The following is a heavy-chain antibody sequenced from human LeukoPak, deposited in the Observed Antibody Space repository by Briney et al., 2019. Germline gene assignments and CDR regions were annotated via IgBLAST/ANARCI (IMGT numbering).Heavy chain of an antibody. CDR2: IYHSGST. D-gene: IGHD3-10*01. CDR3: ARMGYGSGTPHAFDI. Sequence: PSETLSLTCTVSGYSISSGYYWGWIRQPPGKGLEWIGSIYHSGSTNYNPSLKSRVTISVDTSKNQFSLKLSSVTAADTAVYYCARMGYGSGTPHAFDIWGQGTMVTVSS. J-gene: IGHJ3*02. CDR1: GYSISSGYY. V-gene: IGHV4-38-2*02.